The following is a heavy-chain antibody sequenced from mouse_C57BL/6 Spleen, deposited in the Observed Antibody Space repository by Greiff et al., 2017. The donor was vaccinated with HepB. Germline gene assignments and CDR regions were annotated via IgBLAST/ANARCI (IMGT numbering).Heavy chain of an antibody. V-gene: IGHV1-64*01. CDR3: AKYGSSYDWYFDV. D-gene: IGHD1-1*01. CDR2: IHPNSGST. CDR1: GYTFTSYW. J-gene: IGHJ1*03. Sequence: VQLQQPGAELVKPGASVKLSCKASGYTFTSYWMHWVKQRPGQGLEWIGMIHPNSGSTNYNEKFKSKATLTVDKSSSTAYMQLSSLTSEDSAVYYGAKYGSSYDWYFDVWGTGTTGTVSS.